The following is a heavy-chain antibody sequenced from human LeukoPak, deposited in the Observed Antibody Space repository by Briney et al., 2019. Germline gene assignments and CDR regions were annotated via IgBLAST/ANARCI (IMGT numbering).Heavy chain of an antibody. J-gene: IGHJ4*02. CDR3: ARGLTTVTPPFPDY. V-gene: IGHV4-34*01. CDR2: INHSGST. D-gene: IGHD4-17*01. Sequence: SETLSLTCAVYGGSFSGYYWSWIRQPPGKGLEWIGEINHSGSTNYNPSLKSRVTISVDTSRSQFSLKLSSVTAADTAVYYCARGLTTVTPPFPDYWGQGTLVTVSS. CDR1: GGSFSGYY.